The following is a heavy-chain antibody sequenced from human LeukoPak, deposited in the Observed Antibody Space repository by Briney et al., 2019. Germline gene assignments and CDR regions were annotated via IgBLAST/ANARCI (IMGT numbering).Heavy chain of an antibody. Sequence: SETLSLTCTVSGGSISSSSYYWGWIRQPPGKGLEWIGSIYYSGSTYYNPSLKSRVTISVDTSKNQFSLKLSSVTAVDTAVYYCARDLPVVTRFDYWGQGTLVTVSS. CDR3: ARDLPVVTRFDY. V-gene: IGHV4-39*07. D-gene: IGHD4-23*01. CDR1: GGSISSSSYY. J-gene: IGHJ4*02. CDR2: IYYSGST.